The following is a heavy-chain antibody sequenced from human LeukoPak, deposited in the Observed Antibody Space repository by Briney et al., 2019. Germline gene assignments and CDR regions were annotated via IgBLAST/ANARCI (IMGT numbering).Heavy chain of an antibody. CDR3: ARDGITMNQNYFDY. Sequence: PSETLSLTCTVSGGSISSSSYYWGWIRQPPGKGLEWIGSIYYSGSTYYNPSFKSRVTISVDTSKNQFSLKLGSVTAADTAVYYCARDGITMNQNYFDYWGQGTLVTVSS. CDR2: IYYSGST. V-gene: IGHV4-39*07. D-gene: IGHD3-22*01. J-gene: IGHJ4*02. CDR1: GGSISSSSYY.